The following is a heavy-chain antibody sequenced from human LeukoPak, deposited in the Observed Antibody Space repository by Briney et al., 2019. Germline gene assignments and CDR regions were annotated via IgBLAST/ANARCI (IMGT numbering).Heavy chain of an antibody. CDR1: GFTFSDYY. D-gene: IGHD3-9*01. V-gene: IGHV3-11*01. CDR2: ISSSGSTI. J-gene: IGHJ4*02. CDR3: ARDRALYDILTGYFFDY. Sequence: GGSLRLSCAASGFTFSDYYMSWIRQAPGKGLEWVSYISSSGSTIYYADSVKGRFTISRDNAKNSLYLQMNSLRAEDTAVYYCARDRALYDILTGYFFDYWGQGTLVTVSS.